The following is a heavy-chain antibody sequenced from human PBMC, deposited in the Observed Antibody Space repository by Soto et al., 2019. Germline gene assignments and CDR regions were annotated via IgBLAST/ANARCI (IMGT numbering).Heavy chain of an antibody. Sequence: EVQLVESGGGLVQAGESLRLSCEASGFTFSNYWMHWVRQVPGKGLVWVSRIKGDVSTMNYADSVKGRFTISRDNAKNRVFLQMDSLGAEDTAVYYCVRGIPGHYGSDVCGQGTMVTVAS. D-gene: IGHD3-10*01. CDR2: IKGDVSTM. CDR1: GFTFSNYW. V-gene: IGHV3-74*01. CDR3: VRGIPGHYGSDV. J-gene: IGHJ3*01.